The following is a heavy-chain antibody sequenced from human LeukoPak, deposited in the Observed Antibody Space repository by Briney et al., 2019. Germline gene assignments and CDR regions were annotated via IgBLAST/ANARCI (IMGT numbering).Heavy chain of an antibody. V-gene: IGHV3-7*01. Sequence: PGGSLRLSCAASGFTFSSYWISWVRQAPGKGLNGVANIKQDGSEKHNVDSVKGRFTISRDNAKNSLYLQMNSLRAEDTAVYYCARDLNRERMITFGGVIPSFDYWGQGTLVTVSS. D-gene: IGHD3-16*02. CDR1: GFTFSSYW. CDR3: ARDLNRERMITFGGVIPSFDY. CDR2: IKQDGSEK. J-gene: IGHJ4*02.